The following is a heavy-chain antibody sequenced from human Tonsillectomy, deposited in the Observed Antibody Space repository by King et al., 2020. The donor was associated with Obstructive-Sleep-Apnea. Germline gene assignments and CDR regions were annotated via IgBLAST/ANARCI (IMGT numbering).Heavy chain of an antibody. CDR1: GGSISSYY. CDR2: IYYSGST. CDR3: AGAEYEILTGTYWYFDL. J-gene: IGHJ2*01. Sequence: QLQESGPGLVQPSETLSLTCTVSGGSISSYYWSWIRQPPGKGLEWIGYIYYSGSTNYNPSLKSRVTTSVDTSKSQFSLKLSSVTAADTAVYYCAGAEYEILTGTYWYFDLWRRATLVTVSS. D-gene: IGHD3-9*01. V-gene: IGHV4-59*08.